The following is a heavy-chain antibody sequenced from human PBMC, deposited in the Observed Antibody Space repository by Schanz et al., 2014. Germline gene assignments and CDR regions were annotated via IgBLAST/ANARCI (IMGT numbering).Heavy chain of an antibody. CDR2: INTNTGNP. V-gene: IGHV7-4-1*02. CDR3: ARGSLIYTSNWNDRPDHYYYAMDV. D-gene: IGHD1-1*01. J-gene: IGHJ6*02. CDR1: LSTLTHYA. Sequence: QVQLVESGSAFQPPFSSFQVSFPSSLSTLTHYAMNWVRQAPGQGPEWMGWINTNTGNPTYAQGFTGRFVFSLDTSVSTAYLEISSLKTEDSAVYYCARGSLIYTSNWNDRPDHYYYAMDVWGQGTTVTVSS.